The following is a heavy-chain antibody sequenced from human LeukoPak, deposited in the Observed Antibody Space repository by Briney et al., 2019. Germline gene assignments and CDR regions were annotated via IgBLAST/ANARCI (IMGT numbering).Heavy chain of an antibody. CDR3: AKGSNTWGYYFDF. J-gene: IGHJ4*02. CDR2: IVGSGGTT. Sequence: GGSLRLSCAASGFTFTSYAMSWVRQAPGKGLEWVSSIVGSGGTTYYADSVKGRFTVSGDNSKNTLYLQVNSLRPEDTAVYYCAKGSNTWGYYFDFWGQGTLVTVYS. CDR1: GFTFTSYA. D-gene: IGHD6-13*01. V-gene: IGHV3-23*01.